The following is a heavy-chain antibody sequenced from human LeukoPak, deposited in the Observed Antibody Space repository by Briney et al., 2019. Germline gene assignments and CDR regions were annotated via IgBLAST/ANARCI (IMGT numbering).Heavy chain of an antibody. CDR2: ISTSWGP. CDR1: GGSISSGSYY. J-gene: IGHJ6*03. V-gene: IGHV4-61*02. Sequence: NPSQTLSLTCTVSGGSISSGSYYWSWIRQPAGKGLEWIGRISTSWGPNYNPSLKSRVTISVDTSKNQFSLKLSSVTAADTAVYYCARDETTIAADYLYYYYMDVWGKGTTVTISS. CDR3: ARDETTIAADYLYYYYMDV. D-gene: IGHD6-13*01.